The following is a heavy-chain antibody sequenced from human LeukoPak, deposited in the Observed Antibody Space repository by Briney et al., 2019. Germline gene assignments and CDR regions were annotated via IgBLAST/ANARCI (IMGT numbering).Heavy chain of an antibody. Sequence: PGGSLRLSCAASGFTFSSYAMSWVRQAPGKGLEWVSAISGSGGSTYYADSVKGRFTIPRDNSKNTLYLQMNSLRAEDTAVYYCAKSNSGSPQPRAFDIWGQGTMVTVSS. CDR1: GFTFSSYA. CDR2: ISGSGGST. J-gene: IGHJ3*02. D-gene: IGHD1-26*01. CDR3: AKSNSGSPQPRAFDI. V-gene: IGHV3-23*01.